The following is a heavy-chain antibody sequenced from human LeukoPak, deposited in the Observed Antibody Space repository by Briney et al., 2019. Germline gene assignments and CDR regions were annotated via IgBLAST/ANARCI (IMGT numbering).Heavy chain of an antibody. CDR3: AREGYAFDI. V-gene: IGHV4-61*02. CDR2: IYTSGST. CDR1: GGSISSGSYY. Sequence: SETLSLTCTVSGGSISSGSYYWSWIRQPAGKGLEWIGRIYTSGSTNYNPSLKSRVTISVDTSKNQFSLKLSSVTAADTAVYYCAREGYAFDIWGQGTMVTVSS. J-gene: IGHJ3*02.